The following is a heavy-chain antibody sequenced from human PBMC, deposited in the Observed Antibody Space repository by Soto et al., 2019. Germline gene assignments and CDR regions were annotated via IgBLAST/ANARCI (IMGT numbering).Heavy chain of an antibody. J-gene: IGHJ4*02. CDR2: ISGSGTST. CDR3: AKDRKSGSGWYWDY. Sequence: GGSLRLSCAASGFTFSNFAMSWVRQAPGKGLEWVSAISGSGTSTYDPDSVKGRFSISRDNSKNTLYLQMNSLRAEDTAVYYCAKDRKSGSGWYWDYWGQGTLVTVSS. D-gene: IGHD6-19*01. CDR1: GFTFSNFA. V-gene: IGHV3-23*01.